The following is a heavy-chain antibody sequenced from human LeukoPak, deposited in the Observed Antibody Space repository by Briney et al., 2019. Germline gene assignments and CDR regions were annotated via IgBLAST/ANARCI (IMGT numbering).Heavy chain of an antibody. Sequence: GESLKISCKGSGYTFSSNWIGWVRQMPGKGLEWMGIIYPGDSDTRYSPSFQGQVTISADKSSSTAYLQWSSLKASDTAMYYCARHRVGVYSRNHAFDIWGQGTMVTVSS. V-gene: IGHV5-51*01. J-gene: IGHJ3*02. D-gene: IGHD2-15*01. CDR2: IYPGDSDT. CDR3: ARHRVGVYSRNHAFDI. CDR1: GYTFSSNW.